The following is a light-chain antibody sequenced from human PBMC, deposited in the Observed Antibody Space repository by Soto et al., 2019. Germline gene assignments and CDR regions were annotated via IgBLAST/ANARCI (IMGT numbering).Light chain of an antibody. Sequence: EIVMTQSQPSLTVTPGEPASISCSSSQRLLHSNGNIFLDWYLQKPGQAPQLLIYLGFNRASGVPDRVSGSGAGTDFTLKISRVEAEDAEVYYCMQALQTPYTFGQGTKVDIK. V-gene: IGKV2-28*01. CDR3: MQALQTPYT. J-gene: IGKJ2*01. CDR2: LGF. CDR1: QRLLHSNGNIF.